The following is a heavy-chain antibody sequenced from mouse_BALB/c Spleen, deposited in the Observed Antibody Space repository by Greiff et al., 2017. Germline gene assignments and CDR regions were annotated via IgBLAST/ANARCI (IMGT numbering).Heavy chain of an antibody. J-gene: IGHJ4*01. CDR1: GYAFTSYN. V-gene: IGHV1S135*01. D-gene: IGHD1-1*01. CDR3: ARRGYYGSSYFYYAMDY. Sequence: VQLQQSGPELVKPGASVKVSCKASGYAFTSYNMYWVKQSHGKSLEWIGYIDPYNGGTSYNQKFKGKATLTVDKSSSTAYMHLNSLTSEDSAVYYCARRGYYGSSYFYYAMDYWGQGTSVTVSS. CDR2: IDPYNGGT.